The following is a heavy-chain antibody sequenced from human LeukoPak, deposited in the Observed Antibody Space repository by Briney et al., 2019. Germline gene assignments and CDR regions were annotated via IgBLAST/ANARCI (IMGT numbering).Heavy chain of an antibody. D-gene: IGHD3-10*01. J-gene: IGHJ6*04. CDR1: GDSFSSTSYY. Sequence: SETLSLTCSVSGDSFSSTSYYWSWIRQPPGKGLEWIGYIYYSGSTSYNPSLKSRVTVSADTSKNQFSLKLNSVTAADTGLYHCASINYYASGTYPPYYAMDVWGEGTAVTVSS. CDR2: IYYSGST. CDR3: ASINYYASGTYPPYYAMDV. V-gene: IGHV4-61*01.